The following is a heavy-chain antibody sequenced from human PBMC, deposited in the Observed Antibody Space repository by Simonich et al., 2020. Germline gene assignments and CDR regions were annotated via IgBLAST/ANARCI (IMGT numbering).Heavy chain of an antibody. CDR3: AREDLTGDAFDI. CDR2: ISYEGINK. V-gene: IGHV3-30*04. Sequence: QVQLVESGGGVVQPGRSLRLSCAASGFTFSSYAMHWVRQAPGKGLVGVAVISYEGINKYNADAVKGRFTISRDNSKNTLYLQMNSLRAEDTAVYYCAREDLTGDAFDIWGQGTMVTVSS. D-gene: IGHD7-27*01. J-gene: IGHJ3*02. CDR1: GFTFSSYA.